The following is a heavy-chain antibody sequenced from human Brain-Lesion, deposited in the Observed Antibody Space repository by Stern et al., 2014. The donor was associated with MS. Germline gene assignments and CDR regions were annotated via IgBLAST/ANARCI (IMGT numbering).Heavy chain of an antibody. CDR1: GFTFDDYA. CDR2: ISWNSGTI. J-gene: IGHJ4*02. CDR3: ARDITGSSAYFAY. Sequence: VQLVQSGGDLVQPGRSLRLSCAAFGFTFDDYAMHWVRPAPGTGLEGVAGISWNSGTIGYADSVKGRFTTSRDNAYSSLYLQMNSLRPEDTALYYCARDITGSSAYFAYWGQGTLVTVSS. V-gene: IGHV3-9*01. D-gene: IGHD1-14*01.